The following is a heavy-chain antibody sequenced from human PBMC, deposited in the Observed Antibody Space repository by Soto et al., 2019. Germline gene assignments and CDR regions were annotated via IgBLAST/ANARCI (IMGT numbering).Heavy chain of an antibody. CDR3: ATEMGATQGPFDN. Sequence: GRSLRLSCAASGFTFSSYAMSWVRQAPGKGLEWVSAISGSGGSTYYADSVKGRFTISRDNSKNTVYLQMNSLRVEDTAVYYCATEMGATQGPFDNWGQGTLVTVSS. CDR1: GFTFSSYA. CDR2: ISGSGGST. D-gene: IGHD1-26*01. J-gene: IGHJ1*01. V-gene: IGHV3-23*01.